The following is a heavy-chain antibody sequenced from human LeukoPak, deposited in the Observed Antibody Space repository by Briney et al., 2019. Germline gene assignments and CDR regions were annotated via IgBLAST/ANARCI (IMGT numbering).Heavy chain of an antibody. Sequence: GGSLRLSCVASGFNFNDYAMHWVRQAPGKGLEWVPGISWNSGTKDYADSVKGRFIISRDYAQRSLFLQMNSLATEDTAFYYCAKAAADWYFDVWGRGTLVTVSS. CDR1: GFNFNDYA. CDR3: AKAAADWYFDV. D-gene: IGHD6-25*01. V-gene: IGHV3-9*01. CDR2: ISWNSGTK. J-gene: IGHJ2*01.